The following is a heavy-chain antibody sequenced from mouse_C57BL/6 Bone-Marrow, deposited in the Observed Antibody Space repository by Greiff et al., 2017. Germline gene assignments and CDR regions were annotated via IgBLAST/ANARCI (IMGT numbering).Heavy chain of an antibody. Sequence: QVQLQQSGAELVRPGTSVKVSCKASGYAFTNYLIEWVKQRPGQGLEWIGVINPGSGGPNYNEKFKGKATLTADKSSSTAYMELSSLTSEDSAVYFCARGGGNFYFDYWGQGTTLTVSS. J-gene: IGHJ2*01. D-gene: IGHD2-1*01. V-gene: IGHV1-54*01. CDR2: INPGSGGP. CDR1: GYAFTNYL. CDR3: ARGGGNFYFDY.